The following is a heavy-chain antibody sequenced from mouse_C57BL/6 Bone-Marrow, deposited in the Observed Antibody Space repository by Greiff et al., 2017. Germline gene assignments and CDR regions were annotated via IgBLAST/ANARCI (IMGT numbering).Heavy chain of an antibody. CDR2: FHPYNGDT. V-gene: IGHV1-47*01. J-gene: IGHJ2*01. CDR3: ARGGNYGGYYFAY. D-gene: IGHD2-1*01. Sequence: VQLQQSGAELVKPGASVKMSCKASGYTFTTYPIEWMKQNHGKSLEWIGNFHPYNGDTKYNEKFKGKATLTVETSSNTVYVELSRLTSDDSAVYYCARGGNYGGYYFAYWGQGTTLTVSS. CDR1: GYTFTTYP.